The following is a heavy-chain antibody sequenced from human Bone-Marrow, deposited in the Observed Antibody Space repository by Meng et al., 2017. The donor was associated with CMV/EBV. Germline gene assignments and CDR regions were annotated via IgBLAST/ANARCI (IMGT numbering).Heavy chain of an antibody. J-gene: IGHJ4*02. CDR1: GYTFPSYG. Sequence: ASVPVSCKASGYTFPSYGISWVRQAPGQGLEWMGWISAYNGNTNYAQKLQGRVTMTTDTSTSTAYMELRSLRSDDTAVYYCARVVGLCSGSSCYSLYFDYWGQGTLVTVSS. CDR3: ARVVGLCSGSSCYSLYFDY. V-gene: IGHV1-18*01. CDR2: ISAYNGNT. D-gene: IGHD2-15*01.